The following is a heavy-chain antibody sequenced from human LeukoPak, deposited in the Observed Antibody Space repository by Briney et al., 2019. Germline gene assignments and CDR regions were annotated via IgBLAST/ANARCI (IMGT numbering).Heavy chain of an antibody. D-gene: IGHD2-2*01. J-gene: IGHJ4*02. V-gene: IGHV3-21*01. CDR2: ISSSSSYI. Sequence: GSLRLSCAASGFTSSSYSMNWVRQAPGKGLEWVSSISSSSSYIYYADSVKGRFTISRDNAKNSLYLQMNSLRAEDTAVYYCARGVYCSSTSCYSKNDYWGQGTLVTVSS. CDR1: GFTSSSYS. CDR3: ARGVYCSSTSCYSKNDY.